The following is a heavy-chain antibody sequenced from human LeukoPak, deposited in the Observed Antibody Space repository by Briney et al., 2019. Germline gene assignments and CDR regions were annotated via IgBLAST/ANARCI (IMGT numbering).Heavy chain of an antibody. V-gene: IGHV3-30-3*01. CDR2: ISFDGTNK. Sequence: GGSLRLSCAASGFTFSNYAMHWVRQAPGKGLEWVAVISFDGTNKYYANSVQGRFTISRDNSKNTMYLQMNSLRSEDTAVYYCARDGASRGAPDDYWGQGTLVTVSS. CDR1: GFTFSNYA. J-gene: IGHJ4*02. CDR3: ARDGASRGAPDDY. D-gene: IGHD2-15*01.